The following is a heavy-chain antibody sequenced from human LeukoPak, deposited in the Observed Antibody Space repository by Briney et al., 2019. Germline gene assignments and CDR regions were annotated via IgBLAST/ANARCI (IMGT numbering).Heavy chain of an antibody. Sequence: ASVKVSCKASGYTFTSYGISWVRQAPGQGLEWMGWISAYNGNTNYAQKLQGRVTMTTDTSTSTAYTELRSLRSDDTAVYYCARGMVRGADDYYYGMDVWGKGTTVTVSS. CDR3: ARGMVRGADDYYYGMDV. D-gene: IGHD3-10*01. V-gene: IGHV1-18*04. CDR2: ISAYNGNT. CDR1: GYTFTSYG. J-gene: IGHJ6*04.